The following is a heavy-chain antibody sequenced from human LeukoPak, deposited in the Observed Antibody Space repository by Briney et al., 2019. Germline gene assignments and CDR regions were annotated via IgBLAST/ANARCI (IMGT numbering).Heavy chain of an antibody. D-gene: IGHD2-15*01. J-gene: IGHJ4*02. Sequence: GGSLRLSCAASGFTFSNYAIHWVRQAPGKGLEWVAVISYDGSTKYYADSVKGRFIISRDNSNNTLYLQMNSLRAEDTAVYYCARDDIRSGILASAGVRYWGQGTLVTVSS. CDR3: ARDDIRSGILASAGVRY. V-gene: IGHV3-30*04. CDR1: GFTFSNYA. CDR2: ISYDGSTK.